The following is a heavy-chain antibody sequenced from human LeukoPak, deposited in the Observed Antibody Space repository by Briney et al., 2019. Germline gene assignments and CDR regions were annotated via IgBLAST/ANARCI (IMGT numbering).Heavy chain of an antibody. CDR3: ARMRSALGYYYYGMDV. V-gene: IGHV4-34*01. D-gene: IGHD1-26*01. Sequence: PSETLSLTCAVYGGSFSGYYWSWIRQPPGKGLEWIGEINHSGSTNYNPSLKSRVTISVDTSKNQFSLKLSSVTAADTAVYYCARMRSALGYYYYGMDVWAKGPRSPSP. J-gene: IGHJ6*02. CDR1: GGSFSGYY. CDR2: INHSGST.